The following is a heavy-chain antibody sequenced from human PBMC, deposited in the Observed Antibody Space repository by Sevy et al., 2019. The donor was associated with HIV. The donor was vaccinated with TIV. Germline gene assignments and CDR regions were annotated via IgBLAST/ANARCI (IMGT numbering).Heavy chain of an antibody. J-gene: IGHJ4*02. CDR1: GFTFNNYA. D-gene: IGHD3-3*01. V-gene: IGHV3-23*01. CDR3: AKSDYDFWSGQASGYYFDY. CDR2: ISGSGGNT. Sequence: GGSLRLSCAASGFTFNNYAMSWVRQAPGKGLEWVSTISGSGGNTYYADSVRGRFTIYRDSSNNTLYLQMNSLRAEDKAMYYCAKSDYDFWSGQASGYYFDYWGQGTLVTVSS.